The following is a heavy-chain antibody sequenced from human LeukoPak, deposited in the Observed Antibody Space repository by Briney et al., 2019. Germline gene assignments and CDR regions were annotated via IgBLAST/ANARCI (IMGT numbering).Heavy chain of an antibody. J-gene: IGHJ4*02. CDR3: ARGEQQVVPDY. CDR1: GGSISSYY. D-gene: IGHD6-13*01. V-gene: IGHV4-59*01. CDR2: IYYSGST. Sequence: SETLSLTCTVSGGSISSYYWSWIRQPPGKGLEWIGYIYYSGSTNYNPSLKSRVTISVDTSKNQFSLKLSSVTAADTAVYYCARGEQQVVPDYWGQGTLVTVSS.